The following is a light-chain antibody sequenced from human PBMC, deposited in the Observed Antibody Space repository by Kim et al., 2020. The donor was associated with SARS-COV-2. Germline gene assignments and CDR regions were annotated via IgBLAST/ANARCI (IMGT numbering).Light chain of an antibody. CDR3: GAWDTSLNAWV. Sequence: GPKGTISCSGSHSNIGNNYLSWYQHLPGTAPRVLIYDNNKRPSGIPDRFSGSKSGTSATLGITGLQTGDEADYYCGAWDTSLNAWVFGEGTQLTVL. CDR2: DNN. V-gene: IGLV1-51*01. J-gene: IGLJ3*02. CDR1: HSNIGNNY.